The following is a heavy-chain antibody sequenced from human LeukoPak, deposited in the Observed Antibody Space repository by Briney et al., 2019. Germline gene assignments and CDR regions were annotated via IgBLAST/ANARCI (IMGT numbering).Heavy chain of an antibody. CDR2: IIPIFGTA. Sequence: SVKVSCKASGGTFSSYAISWVRQAPGQGLEWMGGIIPIFGTANCAQKFQGRVTITADESTSTAYMELSSLRSEDTAVYYCASNLLYCSSTSCYFDYWGQGTLVTVSS. CDR1: GGTFSSYA. J-gene: IGHJ4*02. D-gene: IGHD2-2*01. V-gene: IGHV1-69*01. CDR3: ASNLLYCSSTSCYFDY.